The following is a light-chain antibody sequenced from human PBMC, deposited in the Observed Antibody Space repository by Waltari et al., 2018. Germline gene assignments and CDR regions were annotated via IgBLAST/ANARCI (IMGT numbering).Light chain of an antibody. Sequence: QSALTQPPSASGSPGQSVTISCTGTGSDIGAYHTVSWYQLHPGKAPNRMIYDVTKRPSGVPDRFSGSKSGNTASLTVSGLQTEDEAEYYCCSYAGKEYVFGSGTKVTVL. V-gene: IGLV2-8*01. CDR1: GSDIGAYHT. CDR2: DVT. J-gene: IGLJ1*01. CDR3: CSYAGKEYV.